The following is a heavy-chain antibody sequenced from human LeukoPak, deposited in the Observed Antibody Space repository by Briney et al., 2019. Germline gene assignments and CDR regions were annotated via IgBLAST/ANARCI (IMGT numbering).Heavy chain of an antibody. Sequence: ASVRVSCKASGFTFTSSAMQWVRQARGQRLEWIGWIVVGSGNTNYAQKFQEGVTITRDMSTSTAYMELSSLRSEDTAVYYCAAVVKRSSSWTHDAFDIWGQGTMVTVSS. CDR1: GFTFTSSA. J-gene: IGHJ3*02. D-gene: IGHD6-13*01. V-gene: IGHV1-58*02. CDR3: AAVVKRSSSWTHDAFDI. CDR2: IVVGSGNT.